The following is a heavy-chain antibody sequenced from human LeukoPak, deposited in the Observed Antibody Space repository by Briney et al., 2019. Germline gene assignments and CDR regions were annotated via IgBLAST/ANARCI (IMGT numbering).Heavy chain of an antibody. CDR1: GFTFSSYA. J-gene: IGHJ5*02. CDR2: ISYDGSNK. Sequence: GRPLLLSCAASGFTFSSYAMHWVRQAPGKGLEWVAVISYDGSNKYYADSVKGRFTISRDNSKNTLYLQMNSLRAEDTAVYYCARAIAATPNWFDPWGQGTLVTVSS. V-gene: IGHV3-30-3*01. CDR3: ARAIAATPNWFDP. D-gene: IGHD2-15*01.